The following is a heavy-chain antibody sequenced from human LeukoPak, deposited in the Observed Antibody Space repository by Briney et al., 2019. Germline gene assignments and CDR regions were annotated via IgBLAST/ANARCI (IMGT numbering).Heavy chain of an antibody. D-gene: IGHD5-24*01. Sequence: ASVKVSFKASGGTFSSYTISWVRQAPGQGLEWMGRIIPILGIANYAQKFQGRVTITADKSTSTAYMELSSLRSEDTAVYYCARVPQLEMATYYYGMDVWGQGTTVTVFS. CDR2: IIPILGIA. V-gene: IGHV1-69*02. J-gene: IGHJ6*02. CDR3: ARVPQLEMATYYYGMDV. CDR1: GGTFSSYT.